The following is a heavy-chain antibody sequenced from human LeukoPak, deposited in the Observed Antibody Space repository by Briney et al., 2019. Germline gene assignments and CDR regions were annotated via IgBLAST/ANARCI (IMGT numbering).Heavy chain of an antibody. Sequence: ASVKVSCTASGYTFTGYYMHWVRQAPGQGLEWMGWINPNSGGTNYAQKFQGRVTMTRDTSISTAYMELSRLRSDDTAVYYCARVRRSGSSGYYYAPDYWGQGTLVTVSS. D-gene: IGHD3-22*01. CDR3: ARVRRSGSSGYYYAPDY. CDR2: INPNSGGT. V-gene: IGHV1-2*02. J-gene: IGHJ4*02. CDR1: GYTFTGYY.